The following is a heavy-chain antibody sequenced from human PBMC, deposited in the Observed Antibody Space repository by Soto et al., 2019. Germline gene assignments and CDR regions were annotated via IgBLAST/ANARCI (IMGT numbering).Heavy chain of an antibody. CDR3: ARDKITGLFDY. V-gene: IGHV4-34*01. CDR2: INHSGST. Sequence: QVQLQQWGAGLLKPSETLSLTCAVYGGSFSGYYWTWIRQPPGTGLEWIGEINHSGSTNYNPSLKSPFTISADTSKNQFTLKLTSVTAAETAVYYCARDKITGLFDYWGQGTLVTVSS. D-gene: IGHD2-8*02. J-gene: IGHJ4*02. CDR1: GGSFSGYY.